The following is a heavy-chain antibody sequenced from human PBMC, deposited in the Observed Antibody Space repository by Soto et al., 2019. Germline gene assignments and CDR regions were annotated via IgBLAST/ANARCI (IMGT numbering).Heavy chain of an antibody. V-gene: IGHV5-51*01. D-gene: IGHD5-12*01. CDR3: ARRVTTGYQFFDF. CDR2: IDPYDSHT. CDR1: GYTFTNYW. Sequence: GESLKISCKGSGYTFTNYWVVWVRQVPGKGLEWMGIIDPYDSHTTYSPSFQGQVTISADKFISTAYLQWGSLKASDTAMYYCARRVTTGYQFFDFWGQGALVTVSS. J-gene: IGHJ4*02.